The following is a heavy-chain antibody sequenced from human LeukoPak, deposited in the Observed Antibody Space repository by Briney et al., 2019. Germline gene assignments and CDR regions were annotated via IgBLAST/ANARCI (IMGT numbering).Heavy chain of an antibody. D-gene: IGHD3-3*01. V-gene: IGHV4-34*01. J-gene: IGHJ5*02. Sequence: SETLSFTCAVYGGSFSGYYWSWIRQPPGKGLEWIGEINHSGSTNYNPSLKSRVTISVDTSKNQFSLKLSSVTAADTAVYYCARGNFTIFGVVNPTNWFDPWGQGTLVTVSS. CDR3: ARGNFTIFGVVNPTNWFDP. CDR2: INHSGST. CDR1: GGSFSGYY.